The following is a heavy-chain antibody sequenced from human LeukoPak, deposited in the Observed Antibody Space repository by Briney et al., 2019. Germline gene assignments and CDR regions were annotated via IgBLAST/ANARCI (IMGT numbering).Heavy chain of an antibody. CDR3: ARHLSSNWYNEKAFDF. J-gene: IGHJ4*02. Sequence: GESLKISCKGSGYKFSDYWIGWVRKMPGKGLEWMGIIYPADSNIRYSPSFQGQVAISAAKSINTAYLQWSSLKASDTAIYYCARHLSSNWYNEKAFDFWGQGILVTVSS. CDR2: IYPADSNI. CDR1: GYKFSDYW. V-gene: IGHV5-51*01. D-gene: IGHD6-13*01.